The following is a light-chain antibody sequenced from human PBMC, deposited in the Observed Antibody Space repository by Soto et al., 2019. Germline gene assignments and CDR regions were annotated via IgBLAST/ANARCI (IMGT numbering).Light chain of an antibody. CDR3: QQYGSSPWT. CDR2: GAS. CDR1: QTIRSNY. J-gene: IGKJ1*01. V-gene: IGKV3-20*01. Sequence: ETVLTQSPGTLSLSPGERATLSCRASQTIRSNYLAWYRQTPGQAHRLLIYGASNRATGIADRFSGSGSGTDFTLIISRLEPEDFALYYRQQYGSSPWTFGQGTKVEIK.